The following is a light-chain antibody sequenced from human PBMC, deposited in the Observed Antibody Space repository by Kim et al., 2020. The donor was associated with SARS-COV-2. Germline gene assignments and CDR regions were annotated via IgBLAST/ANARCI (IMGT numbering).Light chain of an antibody. J-gene: IGLJ2*01. CDR3: CSYAGSSTDVV. V-gene: IGLV2-23*01. Sequence: QSALTQPASVSGSPGQSITISCTGTSSDVGSYNLVSWYQQHPGKAPKLMIYEGSKRPSGVSNRFSGSKSGNTASLTISGLQGEDEADYYCCSYAGSSTDVVFGGGTKL. CDR2: EGS. CDR1: SSDVGSYNL.